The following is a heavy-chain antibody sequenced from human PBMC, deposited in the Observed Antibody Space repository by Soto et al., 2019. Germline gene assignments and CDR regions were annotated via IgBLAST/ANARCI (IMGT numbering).Heavy chain of an antibody. CDR1: GYTFTSYG. CDR2: ISAHHGNT. CDR3: ARGRYGDY. V-gene: IGHV1-18*01. Sequence: QVHLVQSGAEVKKPGASVKVSCKGSGYTFTSYGITWVRQAPGQGLEWMGGISAHHGNTDYAQKLQGRVTVTRDTSTSTAYMELRSLRSDDTAVYYCARGRYGDYWGQGALVTVSS. D-gene: IGHD1-1*01. J-gene: IGHJ4*02.